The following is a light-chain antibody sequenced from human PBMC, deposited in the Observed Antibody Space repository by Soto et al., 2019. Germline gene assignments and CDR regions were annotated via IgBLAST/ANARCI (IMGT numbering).Light chain of an antibody. J-gene: IGKJ4*01. V-gene: IGKV3-20*01. CDR1: QSVSSGY. CDR3: QQYVRSLT. Sequence: EIVLTQTPGTLSLSPGERATLSCRASQSVSSGYLAWYQQKPGQAPRLLIYGASSRATGIPDRFSGSGSGTDFTLTISRLETEDFAVYYCQQYVRSLTFDGGTKVEIK. CDR2: GAS.